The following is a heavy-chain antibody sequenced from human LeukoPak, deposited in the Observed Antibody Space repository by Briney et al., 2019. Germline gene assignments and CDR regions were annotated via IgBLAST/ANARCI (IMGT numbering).Heavy chain of an antibody. CDR3: ARSTSSLSWDY. J-gene: IGHJ4*02. D-gene: IGHD2-2*01. V-gene: IGHV3-11*06. CDR1: GFTFSSHA. CDR2: ISSSSSYT. Sequence: PGGSLRLSCAASGFTFSSHAMSWIRQAPGKGLEWVSYISSSSSYTNYADSVKGRFTISRDNAKNSLYLQFHSLRAEDTAVYYCARSTSSLSWDYWGQGTLVIVSS.